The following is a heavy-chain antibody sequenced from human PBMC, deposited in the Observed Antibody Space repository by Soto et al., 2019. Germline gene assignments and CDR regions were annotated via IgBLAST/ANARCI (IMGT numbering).Heavy chain of an antibody. V-gene: IGHV3-30*18. D-gene: IGHD5-12*01. CDR1: GFTFSSYG. Sequence: GGSLRLSCAASGFTFSSYGMHWVRQAPGKGLEWVAVISYDGSNKYYADSVKGRFTISRDNSKNTLYLQMNSLRAEDTAVHYCAKGRMNIVATIYLDYWGQGTLVTVSS. CDR2: ISYDGSNK. J-gene: IGHJ4*02. CDR3: AKGRMNIVATIYLDY.